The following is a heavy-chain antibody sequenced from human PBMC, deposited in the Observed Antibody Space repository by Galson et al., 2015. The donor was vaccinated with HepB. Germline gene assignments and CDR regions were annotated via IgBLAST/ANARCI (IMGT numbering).Heavy chain of an antibody. CDR3: ARDLSYGDSPT. CDR1: GFTVSSDY. J-gene: IGHJ4*02. CDR2: IHSGGST. Sequence: SLRLSCAASGFTVSSDYMSWVRQAPGKGLEWVSVIHSGGSTYYADSVKGRFTISRDNSQNTLYLQMNSVRAEDTAVYYCARDLSYGDSPTWGQGTLVTVSS. V-gene: IGHV3-66*01. D-gene: IGHD4-17*01.